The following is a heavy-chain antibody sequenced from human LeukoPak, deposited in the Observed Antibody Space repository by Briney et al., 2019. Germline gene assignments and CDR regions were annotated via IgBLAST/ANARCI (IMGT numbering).Heavy chain of an antibody. D-gene: IGHD3-10*01. Sequence: PGGSLRLSCAASGFSFSSYGMSWVRQAPGKGLEWVSSISRSGSSTYYADSVKGRFTISRDNSKNTVYLQMNSLRAEDTAVYYCAEITMIRGFDYWGQGTLVTVSS. J-gene: IGHJ4*02. CDR2: ISRSGSST. CDR1: GFSFSSYG. CDR3: AEITMIRGFDY. V-gene: IGHV3-23*01.